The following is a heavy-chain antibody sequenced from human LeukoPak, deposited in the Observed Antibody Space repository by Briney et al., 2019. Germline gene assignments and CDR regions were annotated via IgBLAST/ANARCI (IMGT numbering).Heavy chain of an antibody. CDR2: MYSSGST. D-gene: IGHD3-22*01. CDR1: GGSISGYY. Sequence: LSETLSLTCTVSGGSISGYYWNWIRQPAGKGLEWIGRMYSSGSTSYNPSLTSRVTMSVDTSENQFSLNLNSVTAADTAFYYCARGRAYYDSSGFFNYWGQGILVTVSS. CDR3: ARGRAYYDSSGFFNY. J-gene: IGHJ4*02. V-gene: IGHV4-4*07.